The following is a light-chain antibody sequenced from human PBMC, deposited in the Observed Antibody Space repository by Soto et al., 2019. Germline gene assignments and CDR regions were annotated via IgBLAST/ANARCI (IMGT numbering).Light chain of an antibody. CDR3: SSYAGSNTHV. Sequence: QSALTQPPSASGSPGQSVTISCTRTSSDVGGYNYVSWYQQHPGKAPKLMIYEVSKRPSGVPDRFSGSKSGNTASLTVSGLQAEDEADYYCSSYAGSNTHVFGTGTKVTVL. V-gene: IGLV2-8*01. J-gene: IGLJ1*01. CDR1: SSDVGGYNY. CDR2: EVS.